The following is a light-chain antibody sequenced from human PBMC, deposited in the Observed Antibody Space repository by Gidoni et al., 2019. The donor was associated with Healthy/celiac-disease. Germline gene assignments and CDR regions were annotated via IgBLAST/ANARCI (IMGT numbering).Light chain of an antibody. CDR3: SSYTSSSTRV. V-gene: IGLV2-14*01. CDR1: SSDFGGYNY. Sequence: QSALTQPASVSGSPGQSITISCTGTSSDFGGYNYVSWYQQHPGKAPKLMIYDVSNRPSGVSNRFPGAKSGNTASLTISGLQAEDEADYYCSSYTSSSTRVFGTGTKVTVL. J-gene: IGLJ1*01. CDR2: DVS.